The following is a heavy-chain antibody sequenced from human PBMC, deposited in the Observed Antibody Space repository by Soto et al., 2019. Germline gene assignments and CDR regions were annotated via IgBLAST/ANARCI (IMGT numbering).Heavy chain of an antibody. Sequence: ASVKVSCKASGYTFTGYYMHWVRQAPGQGLEWMGWINPNSGGTNYAQKFQGWVTMTRDTSISTAYMELSRLRSDDTAVYYCARASSEGYYYGMDVWGQGTTVTV. CDR1: GYTFTGYY. J-gene: IGHJ6*02. D-gene: IGHD3-10*01. CDR3: ARASSEGYYYGMDV. V-gene: IGHV1-2*04. CDR2: INPNSGGT.